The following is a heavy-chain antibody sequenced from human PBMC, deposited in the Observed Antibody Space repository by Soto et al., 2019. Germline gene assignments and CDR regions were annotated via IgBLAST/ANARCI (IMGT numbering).Heavy chain of an antibody. D-gene: IGHD2-2*02. J-gene: IGHJ4*02. Sequence: QVQLQQWGAGLLKPSETLSLTCAVYGGSFSGYYWSWIRQPPGKGLEWIGEINHSGSTNCNPSLMSRVTISVDTSKNQVSLKLSSVTAADKAVYYCARGRRVVPAAIRRGEFDYWGQGTLVTVSS. CDR1: GGSFSGYY. V-gene: IGHV4-34*01. CDR2: INHSGST. CDR3: ARGRRVVPAAIRRGEFDY.